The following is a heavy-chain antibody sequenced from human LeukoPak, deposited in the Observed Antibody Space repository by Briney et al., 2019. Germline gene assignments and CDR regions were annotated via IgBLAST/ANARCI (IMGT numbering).Heavy chain of an antibody. CDR3: AKGPYYGSGSSYYYYGLDV. D-gene: IGHD3-10*01. V-gene: IGHV3-23*01. Sequence: PGRSLRLSCAASGFTFSSYAMSWVRQAPGKGLEWVSAISGSGSTYYADSVKGRFTISRDNSKNTLYLQMNSLRAEDTAVYYCAKGPYYGSGSSYYYYGLDVWGQGTTVTVSS. J-gene: IGHJ6*02. CDR1: GFTFSSYA. CDR2: ISGSGST.